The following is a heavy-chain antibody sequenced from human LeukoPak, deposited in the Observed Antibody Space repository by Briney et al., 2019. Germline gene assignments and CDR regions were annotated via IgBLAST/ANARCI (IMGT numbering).Heavy chain of an antibody. V-gene: IGHV3-23*03. J-gene: IGHJ4*02. Sequence: PGGSLRLSCAASGFSFRSYWMNWVRQAPGKGLEWVAISYSEEWVATSYSGGSSQYAESVKGRFTISRDNSRNTLSLQINSLRAEDTALYYCVRVWEPAADHWGQGTLVTVSS. D-gene: IGHD1-26*01. CDR1: GFSFRSYW. CDR3: VRVWEPAADH. CDR2: EWVATSYSGGSS.